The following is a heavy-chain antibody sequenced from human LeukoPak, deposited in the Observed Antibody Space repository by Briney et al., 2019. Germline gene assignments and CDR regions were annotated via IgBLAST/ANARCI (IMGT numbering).Heavy chain of an antibody. CDR3: ARDHEDCSSASCYD. V-gene: IGHV1-2*06. D-gene: IGHD2-2*01. Sequence: ASVKVSCKASEYTFIGYFMNWVRQAPGRGLEWMGRINPNSGGTNYAQKFQGRVTMTRDTSISTAYMELSRLRSDDTAVYYCARDHEDCSSASCYDWGQGTLVTVSS. CDR2: INPNSGGT. J-gene: IGHJ4*02. CDR1: EYTFIGYF.